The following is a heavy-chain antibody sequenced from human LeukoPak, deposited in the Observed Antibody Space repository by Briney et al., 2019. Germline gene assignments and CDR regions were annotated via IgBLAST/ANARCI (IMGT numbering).Heavy chain of an antibody. CDR3: TRRRFQLWPHYYFDY. D-gene: IGHD5-18*01. V-gene: IGHV4-59*01. J-gene: IGHJ4*02. CDR1: GGSISSYY. CDR2: IYYSGST. Sequence: PSETLSLTCTVSGGSISSYYWSWIRQPPGKGLEWIGDIYYSGSTNYNPSLESRVTISVDTSKNQFSLKLSSVTAADTAVYYCTRRRFQLWPHYYFDYWGQGTLVTVSS.